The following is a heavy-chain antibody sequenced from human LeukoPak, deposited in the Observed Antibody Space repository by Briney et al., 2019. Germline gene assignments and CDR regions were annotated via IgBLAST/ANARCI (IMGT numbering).Heavy chain of an antibody. CDR3: ARDGGGLCSSTSCYTNWFDP. D-gene: IGHD2-2*02. CDR1: GYTFTSYG. CDR2: ISAYNGNT. Sequence: GASVKVSCKASGYTFTSYGISWVRQAPGQGLEWMGWISAYNGNTNYAQKLQGRVTMTTDTSTSTAYVELRSLRSDDTAVYYCARDGGGLCSSTSCYTNWFDPWGQGTLVTVSS. J-gene: IGHJ5*02. V-gene: IGHV1-18*01.